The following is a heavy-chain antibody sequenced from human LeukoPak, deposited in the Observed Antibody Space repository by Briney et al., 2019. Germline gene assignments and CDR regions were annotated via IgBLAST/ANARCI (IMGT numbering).Heavy chain of an antibody. Sequence: QTLSLTCAVSGDSVSSSSAAWMWIRQSPSRGLEWLGRTYYRSTWNNDYAESVQDRITVSPDTSKNQFSLQLRSVTPEDTAVYYCARGRQQLHYFDYWGQGALVTVSS. CDR3: ARGRQQLHYFDY. CDR2: TYYRSTWNN. D-gene: IGHD6-13*01. V-gene: IGHV6-1*01. CDR1: GDSVSSSSAA. J-gene: IGHJ4*02.